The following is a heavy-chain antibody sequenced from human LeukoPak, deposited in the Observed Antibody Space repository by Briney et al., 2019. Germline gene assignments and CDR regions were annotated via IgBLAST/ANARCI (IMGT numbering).Heavy chain of an antibody. D-gene: IGHD1-26*01. J-gene: IGHJ4*02. CDR3: AKRIVGRFYYFDY. V-gene: IGHV3-23*01. CDR1: GFTFSTYA. Sequence: GGSLRLSCAASGFTFSTYAMTWVRQAPGKGLEWVSTISDSGGYTYYADSVKGRFTISRDNSENTLYLQMNSLRAEDTAVYYCAKRIVGRFYYFDYWGQGTLVTVSS. CDR2: ISDSGGYT.